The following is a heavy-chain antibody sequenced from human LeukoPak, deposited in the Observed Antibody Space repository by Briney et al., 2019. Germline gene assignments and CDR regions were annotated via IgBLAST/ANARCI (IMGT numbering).Heavy chain of an antibody. J-gene: IGHJ5*02. D-gene: IGHD7-27*01. CDR3: ARDQRGTRFSAPEFDP. Sequence: ASVKVSCKASGYTFTGYYMHWVRQAPGQGLEWTGWINPNSGGTNYAQKFQGRVTMTRDTSISTAYMELSRLRSDDTAVYYCARDQRGTRFSAPEFDPWGQGTLVTVSS. CDR1: GYTFTGYY. V-gene: IGHV1-2*02. CDR2: INPNSGGT.